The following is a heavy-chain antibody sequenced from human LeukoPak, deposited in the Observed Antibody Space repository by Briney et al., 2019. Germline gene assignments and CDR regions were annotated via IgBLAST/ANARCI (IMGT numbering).Heavy chain of an antibody. Sequence: GSLRLSCAASGFTFSSYEMNWVRQAPGKGLEWVSYISSSGSTIYYADPVKGRFTISRDNAKNSLYLQMNSLRAEDTAVYYCARAMDPNYYDSSGYQDWYFDLWGRGTLVTVSS. V-gene: IGHV3-48*03. D-gene: IGHD3-22*01. J-gene: IGHJ2*01. CDR1: GFTFSSYE. CDR3: ARAMDPNYYDSSGYQDWYFDL. CDR2: ISSSGSTI.